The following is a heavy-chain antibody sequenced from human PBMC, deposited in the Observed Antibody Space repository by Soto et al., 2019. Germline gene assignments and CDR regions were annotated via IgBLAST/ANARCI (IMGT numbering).Heavy chain of an antibody. J-gene: IGHJ4*02. CDR1: GGSISSGDYY. CDR3: ARVRLVAKEYYFDY. CDR2: IYYSGST. D-gene: IGHD6-6*01. Sequence: SETLSLTCTVSGGSISSGDYYWSWIRQPPGKGLEWIGYIYYSGSTYYNPSLKSRVTMSVDTSKNQFSLKLSSVTAADTAVYYCARVRLVAKEYYFDYWGQGTLVTVSS. V-gene: IGHV4-30-4*01.